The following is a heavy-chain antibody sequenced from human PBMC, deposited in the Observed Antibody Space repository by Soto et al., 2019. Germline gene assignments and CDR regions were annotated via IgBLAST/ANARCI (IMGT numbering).Heavy chain of an antibody. CDR3: AKDATRNDGWYYFDY. CDR2: VDYTGGTT. J-gene: IGHJ4*02. CDR1: GFTFSILA. Sequence: VGSLRLSCAASGFTFSILAMGWVRQAPGKGLEWVSVVDYTGGTTYYTDSVKGRFTISRDNSKRMLYLQMNSLRAEDTAVYYCAKDATRNDGWYYFDYWGQGALVTVSS. D-gene: IGHD6-19*01. V-gene: IGHV3-23*01.